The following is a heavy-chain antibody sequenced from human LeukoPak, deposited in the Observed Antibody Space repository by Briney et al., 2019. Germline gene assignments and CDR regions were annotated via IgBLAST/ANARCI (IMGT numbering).Heavy chain of an antibody. CDR3: ARGPALYCSSTSCSEGGYFDY. CDR1: GGSISSYY. D-gene: IGHD2-2*01. J-gene: IGHJ4*02. CDR2: IYYSGST. Sequence: SETLSLTCTVSGGSISSYYWSWLRQPPGKGLEWSGYIYYSGSTNYNPSLKSRVTISVDTSKNQFSLKLSSVTAADTAVYYCARGPALYCSSTSCSEGGYFDYWGQGTLVTVSS. V-gene: IGHV4-59*13.